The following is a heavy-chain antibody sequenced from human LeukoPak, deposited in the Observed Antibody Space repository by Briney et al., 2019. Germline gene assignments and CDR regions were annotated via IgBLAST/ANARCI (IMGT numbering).Heavy chain of an antibody. CDR2: VHYSGTN. CDR1: GGSISSHY. J-gene: IGHJ4*02. CDR3: ARYYYDTSEYFYFDS. D-gene: IGHD3-22*01. V-gene: IGHV4-59*11. Sequence: SESLSLTCTGSGGSISSHYWSWIRQPPGKVLEWIGYVHYSGTNTYSPSLKSRVTMSLATSKSHFSLKLSSVTAADTALYYCARYYYDTSEYFYFDSWGQGTLVTVSS.